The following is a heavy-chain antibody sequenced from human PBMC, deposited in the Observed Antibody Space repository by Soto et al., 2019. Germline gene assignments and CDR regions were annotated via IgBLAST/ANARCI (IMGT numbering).Heavy chain of an antibody. CDR2: IYYSGST. V-gene: IGHV4-39*01. CDR3: XXXXXXXXXXXXXXXDX. Sequence: QLQLQESGPGLVKPSETLSLTCTVXXXXXXXXXXXXXXXXXPPGXGLEWIGSIYYSGSTYYNPSLKSRVTISVDTSKNQFSLKXXSXXXAXXXXXXXXXXXXXXXXXXXXXXDXXGQGTTVTVSS. CDR1: XXXXXXXXXX. J-gene: IGHJ6*02.